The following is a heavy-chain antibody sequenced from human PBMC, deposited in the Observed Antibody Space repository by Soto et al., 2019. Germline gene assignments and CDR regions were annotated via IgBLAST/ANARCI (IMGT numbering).Heavy chain of an antibody. CDR1: GYTFTSYG. J-gene: IGHJ6*02. CDR2: ISAYNGNT. V-gene: IGHV1-18*04. Sequence: ASVKVSCKASGYTFTSYGISWVRQAPGQRLEWMGWISAYNGNTNYAQKLQGRVTMTTDTSTSTAYMELSSLRSDDTAVYYCVRDGYYYDSSGYYPKTENNYYYYYGMDVWGQGTTVTVSS. CDR3: VRDGYYYDSSGYYPKTENNYYYYYGMDV. D-gene: IGHD3-22*01.